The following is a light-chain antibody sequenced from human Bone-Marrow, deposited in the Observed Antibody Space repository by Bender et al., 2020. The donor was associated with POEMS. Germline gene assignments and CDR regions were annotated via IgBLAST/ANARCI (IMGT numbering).Light chain of an antibody. J-gene: IGLJ2*01. Sequence: SYDLSQPPLVSVSPGQTANITCSGDQLGDQYASWYRLKPGQSPVLVIYEDNKRLSGIPERFSGSNSGNIPTLTISGTQALDEADYYCQAWDATTVDVIFGGGTKLTVL. CDR3: QAWDATTVDVI. CDR2: EDN. CDR1: QLGDQY. V-gene: IGLV3-1*01.